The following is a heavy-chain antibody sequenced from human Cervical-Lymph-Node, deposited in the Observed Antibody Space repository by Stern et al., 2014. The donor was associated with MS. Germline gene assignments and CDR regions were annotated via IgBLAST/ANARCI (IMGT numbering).Heavy chain of an antibody. V-gene: IGHV1-3*01. J-gene: IGHJ6*02. CDR2: INAANGNQ. Sequence: QDQLVQSGAEVKKPGASVTVSCEASGYTFTTYAIHWVRQAPGQRLEWMAWINAANGNQNYSQKIQRRVTITKDTSASPASQVQSSLKAEDTAVYYCARDKPVAVIYYYGMDVWGQGTTVTVSS. CDR3: ARDKPVAVIYYYGMDV. D-gene: IGHD2-15*01. CDR1: GYTFTTYA.